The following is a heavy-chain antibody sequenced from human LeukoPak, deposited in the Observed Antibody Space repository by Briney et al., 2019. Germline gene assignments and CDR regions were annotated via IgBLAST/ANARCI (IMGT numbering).Heavy chain of an antibody. CDR3: ARERKITIFGVACDY. J-gene: IGHJ4*02. V-gene: IGHV1-2*06. D-gene: IGHD3-3*01. CDR1: GYTFTVYY. Sequence: GASVKVSCKASGYTFTVYYMHWVRQAPGQGLERMGRINPNGGGTNYAQKFQGRVTMTSDTSISTAYMELSRLRSDDTAVYYCARERKITIFGVACDYWGQGTLVTVSS. CDR2: INPNGGGT.